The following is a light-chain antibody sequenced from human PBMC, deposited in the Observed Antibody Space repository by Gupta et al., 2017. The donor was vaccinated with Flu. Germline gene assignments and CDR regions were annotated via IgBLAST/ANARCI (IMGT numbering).Light chain of an antibody. CDR2: NDN. Sequence: SYVMTQTPSMSVVPGQTASITCVANNIERKSVHCYPKRPGQAPVVVVYNDNDRPSGIPERFSGSNSGNTATLTISRVEAGDEADFFCQVLDSGSDRDVAVVFGGGTRLAVL. J-gene: IGLJ2*01. CDR1: NIERKS. V-gene: IGLV3-21*02. CDR3: QVLDSGSDRDVAVV.